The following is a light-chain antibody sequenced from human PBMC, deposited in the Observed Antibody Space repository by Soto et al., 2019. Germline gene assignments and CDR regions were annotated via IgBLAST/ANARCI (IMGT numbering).Light chain of an antibody. CDR2: EVS. V-gene: IGLV2-23*02. J-gene: IGLJ1*01. CDR1: SSDIGSYTL. CDR3: CSYASSSTYV. Sequence: QSDLTQPASVSGSPGQSITISCTGTSSDIGSYTLVSWYQQHPGKAPKLLIYEVSKRPAGVSNRFSGSKSGNTASLTISGLQAEDEADFYCCSYASSSTYVFGTGTKVTVL.